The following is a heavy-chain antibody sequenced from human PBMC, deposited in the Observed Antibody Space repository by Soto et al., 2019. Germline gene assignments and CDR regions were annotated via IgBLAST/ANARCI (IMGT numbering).Heavy chain of an antibody. CDR3: SREVGYGHYYYYGMDV. D-gene: IGHD1-1*01. V-gene: IGHV6-1*01. J-gene: IGHJ6*02. CDR2: TYYRSKWYN. CDR1: GDSVSSNSAA. Sequence: SQTLSLTCAISGDSVSSNSAAWNWIRQSPSRGLEWLGRTYYRSKWYNDYAVSVKSRITINPDTSKNQFSLQLNSVTPEDTAVYYCSREVGYGHYYYYGMDVWGQGTTVTVSS.